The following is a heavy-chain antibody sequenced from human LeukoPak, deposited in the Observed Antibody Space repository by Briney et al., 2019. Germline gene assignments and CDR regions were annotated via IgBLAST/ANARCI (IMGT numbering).Heavy chain of an antibody. D-gene: IGHD3-22*01. Sequence: PGGSLRLSCAASGFTFDDYAMHWVRQAPGKGLEWVSGISWNSGSIGYADSVKGRFTISRDNAKNSLYLQMNSLRAEDTAVYYCARGYYDSSGYFGYWGQGTLVTVSS. CDR2: ISWNSGSI. V-gene: IGHV3-9*01. CDR1: GFTFDDYA. CDR3: ARGYYDSSGYFGY. J-gene: IGHJ4*02.